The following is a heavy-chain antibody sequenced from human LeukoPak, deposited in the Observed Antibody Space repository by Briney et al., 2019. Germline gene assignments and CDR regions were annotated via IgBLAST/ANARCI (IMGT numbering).Heavy chain of an antibody. CDR1: SGSVRSNYYS. CDR2: LDDSGNT. V-gene: IGHV4-39*02. CDR3: ARRLRIGAAEWFDP. Sequence: TSSETLSLSCSVSSGSVRSNYYSWAWIRQAPGKGLEWVGGLDDSGNTYYNPSLKSRLTMSVDTSKNHFSLNLKSLAAADASVYYCARRLRIGAAEWFDPWGQGIMVTVSS. J-gene: IGHJ5*02. D-gene: IGHD2-15*01.